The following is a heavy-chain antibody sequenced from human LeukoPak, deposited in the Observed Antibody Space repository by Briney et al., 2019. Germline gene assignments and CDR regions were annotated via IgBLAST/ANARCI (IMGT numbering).Heavy chain of an antibody. CDR3: ARVGGYCSGGSCYGTFDY. V-gene: IGHV4-4*07. Sequence: SETLSLTCTVSGGSLSSYYWTWIRQPAGKGLEWIGRIYTSGSTDYNPSLKSRLTMSVDTSKNQFSLKLSSVTAADTAVYYCARVGGYCSGGSCYGTFDYWGQGTLVTVSS. D-gene: IGHD2-15*01. CDR1: GGSLSSYY. J-gene: IGHJ4*02. CDR2: IYTSGST.